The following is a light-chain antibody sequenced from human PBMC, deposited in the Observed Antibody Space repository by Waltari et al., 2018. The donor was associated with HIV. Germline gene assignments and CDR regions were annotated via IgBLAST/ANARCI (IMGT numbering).Light chain of an antibody. CDR2: RDN. CDR1: SSNIGSNS. CDR3: ATWDDSLSGVV. J-gene: IGLJ2*01. Sequence: VLPQPPSASGTPGQRVTISCPGSSSNIGSNSVYWYQQLPGTAPKLLIYRDNQRLSGVPDRFSGSKSGTSASLAISGLRSDDEADYYCATWDDSLSGVVFGGGTKVTVL. V-gene: IGLV1-47*01.